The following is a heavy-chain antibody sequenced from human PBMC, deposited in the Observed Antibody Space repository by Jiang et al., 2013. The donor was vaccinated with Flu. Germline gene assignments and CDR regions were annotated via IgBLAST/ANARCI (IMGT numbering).Heavy chain of an antibody. J-gene: IGHJ6*02. CDR3: TSPPRDHGGDNPWFFYGMDV. CDR2: INPGGGST. V-gene: IGHV1-46*01. D-gene: IGHD5-24*01. Sequence: VQLVESGAEVKKPGASVRVSCKASGYTFTSYYMHWVRQAPGQGLEWVGLINPGGGSTSYAQKFQGRVTMTRDTSTKTVYMELNSLRSDDTAVYYCTSPPRDHGGDNPWFFYGMDVWGQGTAVTVSS. CDR1: GYTFTSYY.